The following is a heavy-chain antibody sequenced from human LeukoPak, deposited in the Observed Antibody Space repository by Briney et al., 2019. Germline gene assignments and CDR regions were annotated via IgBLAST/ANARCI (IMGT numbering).Heavy chain of an antibody. CDR1: GDSVSSDY. J-gene: IGHJ1*01. CDR3: AGRGQRYFRD. Sequence: SETLSLTCSVSGDSVSSDYWSWIRQPPGKGLEWIGYIYRFGNTDYNPSLMRRVTISLDTSKKQLSLNLTSVTAADTAVYYCAGRGQRYFRDWGQGTLVTVSS. V-gene: IGHV4-4*08. CDR2: IYRFGNT.